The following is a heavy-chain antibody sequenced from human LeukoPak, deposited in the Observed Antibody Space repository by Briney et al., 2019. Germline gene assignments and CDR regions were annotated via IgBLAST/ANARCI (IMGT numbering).Heavy chain of an antibody. J-gene: IGHJ4*02. Sequence: GGSPRLSCAASGFTVSSNYMNRVRQAPGKGLEWVSVIYGGGNIYYADSVKGRFTISRDNSKNTLYLQMNSLRAEDTAVYYCARGAGYNYPYYFDYWGQGTLVTVSS. V-gene: IGHV3-53*01. D-gene: IGHD5-24*01. CDR2: IYGGGNI. CDR1: GFTVSSNY. CDR3: ARGAGYNYPYYFDY.